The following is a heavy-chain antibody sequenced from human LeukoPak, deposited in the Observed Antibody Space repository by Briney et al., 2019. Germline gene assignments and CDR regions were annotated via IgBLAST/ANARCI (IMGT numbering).Heavy chain of an antibody. V-gene: IGHV4-30-2*01. D-gene: IGHD3-22*01. CDR3: ARDQGYYYDSSGYPIGAFDI. J-gene: IGHJ3*02. CDR2: IYHSGST. Sequence: SQTLSLTCAVSGGSISSGGYSWSWIRQPPGKGLEWIGYIYHSGSTYYNPSLKSRVTISVDTSKNQFSLKLSSVTAADTAVYYCARDQGYYYDSSGYPIGAFDIWGQGTMVTVSS. CDR1: GGSISSGGYS.